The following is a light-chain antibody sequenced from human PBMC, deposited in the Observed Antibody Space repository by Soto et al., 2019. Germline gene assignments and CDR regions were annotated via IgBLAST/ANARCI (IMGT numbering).Light chain of an antibody. CDR2: QAS. CDR3: EDYSSSSGLT. V-gene: IGKV1-5*03. Sequence: DIQMTQSPSTLSASVGDRVTITCRASQRISSWLAWYQQKPGKAPKLLIYQASSLKSGVPSRFSGSGSATEFTLTISSLHPDDFATYYCEDYSSSSGLTFGGGTKVDIK. CDR1: QRISSW. J-gene: IGKJ4*01.